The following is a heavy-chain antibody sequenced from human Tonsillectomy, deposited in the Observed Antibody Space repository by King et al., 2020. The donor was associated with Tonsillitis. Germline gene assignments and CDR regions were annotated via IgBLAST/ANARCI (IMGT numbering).Heavy chain of an antibody. D-gene: IGHD6-13*01. CDR3: ARTPYGIAAFDS. CDR2: VNDGGKT. CDR1: GGSFSGYY. Sequence: QVQLQQWGAGLLKPSETLVLSCAVYGGSFSGYYWSWLRQPPGKGLEWIGEVNDGGKTHYNPSLRSPFTISVDTSKHQFSLKLTSVTAADTSVYYCARTPYGIAAFDSWGPGTRVTVSS. J-gene: IGHJ4*02. V-gene: IGHV4-34*01.